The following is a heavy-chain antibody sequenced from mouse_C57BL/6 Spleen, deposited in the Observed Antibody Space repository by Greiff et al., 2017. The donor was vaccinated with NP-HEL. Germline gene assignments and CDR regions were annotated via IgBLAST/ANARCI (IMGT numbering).Heavy chain of an antibody. CDR1: GYAFSSSW. V-gene: IGHV1-82*01. CDR3: ARPSTINYAMDY. D-gene: IGHD2-1*01. Sequence: VQLQESGPELVKPGASVKISCKASGYAFSSSWMNWVKQRPGKGLEWIGRIYPGDGDTNYNGKFKGKATLTADKSSSTAYMQLSSLTSEDSAVYFCARPSTINYAMDYWGQGTSVTVSS. J-gene: IGHJ4*01. CDR2: IYPGDGDT.